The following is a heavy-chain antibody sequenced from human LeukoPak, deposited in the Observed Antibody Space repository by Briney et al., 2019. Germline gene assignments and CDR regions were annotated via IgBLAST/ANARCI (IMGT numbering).Heavy chain of an antibody. CDR1: GFTFSSYG. V-gene: IGHV3-30*18. D-gene: IGHD3-3*01. CDR3: AKDRTSRGLGYYYYYGMDA. Sequence: PGRSLRLSCVASGFTFSSYGMHWVRQAPGKGLEWVAVISYDGNNEFYRDSVKGRFTISRDNSKNTLYLQMNSLRAEDTAVYYCAKDRTSRGLGYYYYYGMDAWGQGTTVTVSS. CDR2: ISYDGNNE. J-gene: IGHJ6*02.